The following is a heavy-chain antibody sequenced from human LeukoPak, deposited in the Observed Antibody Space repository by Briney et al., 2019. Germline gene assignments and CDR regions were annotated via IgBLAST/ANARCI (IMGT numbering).Heavy chain of an antibody. V-gene: IGHV1-18*04. CDR1: GYTFTSYG. Sequence: ASVKVSCKASGYTFTSYGIGWVRQAPGQGLEWMGWISANNGKTNYAQKFQGRVTMTTDTSTSTVYMELRSLTSDDTAVYYCARVVVRGVNWFDPWGQGTLGTVS. CDR2: ISANNGKT. D-gene: IGHD3-10*01. CDR3: ARVVVRGVNWFDP. J-gene: IGHJ5*02.